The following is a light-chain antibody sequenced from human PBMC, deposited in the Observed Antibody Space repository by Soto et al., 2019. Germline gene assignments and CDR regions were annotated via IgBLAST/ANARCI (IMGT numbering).Light chain of an antibody. CDR2: AAS. CDR1: QSVSSYY. J-gene: IGKJ5*01. CDR3: QQYGSSPPCT. Sequence: EIVLTQSPGTLSLSPGERATLSYRASQSVSSYYLAWYQQKPGQAPRLLIYAASSRATGIPDRFSGGGSGTDFTLTISRLEPEDFVVYYCQQYGSSPPCTFGQGTRLEIK. V-gene: IGKV3-20*01.